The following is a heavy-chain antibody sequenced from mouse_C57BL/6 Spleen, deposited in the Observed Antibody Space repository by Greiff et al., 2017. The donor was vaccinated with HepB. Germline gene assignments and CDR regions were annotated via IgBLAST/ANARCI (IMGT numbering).Heavy chain of an antibody. CDR2: FYPGSGSI. V-gene: IGHV1-62-2*01. CDR1: GYTFTEYT. J-gene: IGHJ4*01. D-gene: IGHD2-4*01. CDR3: ARHEESITTRVYYAMDY. Sequence: LEESGAELVKPGASVKLSCKASGYTFTEYTIHWVKQRSGQGLEWIGWFYPGSGSIKYNEKFKDKATLTADKSSSTVYMELSRLTSEDSAVYFCARHEESITTRVYYAMDYWGQGTSVTVSS.